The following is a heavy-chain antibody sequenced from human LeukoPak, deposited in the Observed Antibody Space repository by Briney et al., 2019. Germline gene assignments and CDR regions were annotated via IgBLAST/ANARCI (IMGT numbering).Heavy chain of an antibody. CDR2: IYYSGST. D-gene: IGHD2-15*01. CDR3: ARLPIVVVAAAFDY. J-gene: IGHJ4*02. V-gene: IGHV4-39*01. Sequence: SETLSLTCTISGGSISSTSYYWGWIRQPPGKGLEWIGSIYYSGSTYYNPSLKSRVTISVDTSKNQFSLKLSSVTTADMAVYYCARLPIVVVAAAFDYWGQGTLVTVSS. CDR1: GGSISSTSYY.